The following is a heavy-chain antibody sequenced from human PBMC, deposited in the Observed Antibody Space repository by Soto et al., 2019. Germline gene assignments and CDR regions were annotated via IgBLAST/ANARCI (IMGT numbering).Heavy chain of an antibody. J-gene: IGHJ6*02. CDR2: IIPLFRTP. V-gene: IGHV1-69*12. CDR3: ARDNDRLQLGGNYYYIMDV. CDR1: GGTFSSYA. D-gene: IGHD4-4*01. Sequence: QVQLVQSGAEVKEPGSSVKVSCKASGGTFSSYAISWVRQATGQGLEWMGGIIPLFRTPDYAQKFQGRVTITADEPTSTAYMELSSLRFDDTAVYYCARDNDRLQLGGNYYYIMDVWRQGTTITVSS.